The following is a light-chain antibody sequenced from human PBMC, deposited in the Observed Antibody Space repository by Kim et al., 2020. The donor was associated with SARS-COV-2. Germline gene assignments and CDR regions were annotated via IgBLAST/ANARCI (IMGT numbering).Light chain of an antibody. J-gene: IGKJ4*01. Sequence: EIVLTQSPATLSLSPGERATLSCRASQSVSSYLAWYQQKPGQAPRLLIYDASNRATGIPARFSGSGSGTDFTLTISSLEPEDFAVYYCQQRSNWPPKLTFGGETKVDIK. V-gene: IGKV3-11*01. CDR3: QQRSNWPPKLT. CDR1: QSVSSY. CDR2: DAS.